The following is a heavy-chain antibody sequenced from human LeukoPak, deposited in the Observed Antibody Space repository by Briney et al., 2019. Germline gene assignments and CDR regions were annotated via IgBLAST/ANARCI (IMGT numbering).Heavy chain of an antibody. D-gene: IGHD3-10*01. J-gene: IGHJ4*02. V-gene: IGHV3-21*04. Sequence: GGSLRLSCAASGFIFSTYSMNWVRQAPGKGLEWVSSISSSTSYIYYADSVKGRFTISRDNAKNSLYLQMNSLRAEDTALYYCARGLYYYGSGSYYRQKTYYFDYWGQGTLVTVSS. CDR3: ARGLYYYGSGSYYRQKTYYFDY. CDR2: ISSSTSYI. CDR1: GFIFSTYS.